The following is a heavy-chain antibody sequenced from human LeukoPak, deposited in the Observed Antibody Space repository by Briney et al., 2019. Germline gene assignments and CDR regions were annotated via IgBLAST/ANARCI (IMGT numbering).Heavy chain of an antibody. Sequence: SVKVSCKASGGTFSSYAISWVRQAPGQGLEWMGGIIPIFGTANYAQKFQGRVTITADESTSTAYMELSSLRSEDTAVYYCASWGYSCGSPWPYGMDVWGQGTTVTVSS. CDR1: GGTFSSYA. D-gene: IGHD5-18*01. CDR3: ASWGYSCGSPWPYGMDV. CDR2: IIPIFGTA. V-gene: IGHV1-69*01. J-gene: IGHJ6*02.